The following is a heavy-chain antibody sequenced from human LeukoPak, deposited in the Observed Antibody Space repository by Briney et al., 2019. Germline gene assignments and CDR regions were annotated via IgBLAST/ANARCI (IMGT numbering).Heavy chain of an antibody. V-gene: IGHV3-74*01. J-gene: IGHJ4*02. CDR3: ARVLCSGGYCYYFDY. Sequence: GGSLRLSCAASGFTFSTYWMHWVRQAPGKGLVWVSRINADGRTTNYADSVKGRFTISRDNAKKTLHLQMNSLEVEDAAVYYCARVLCSGGYCYYFDYWGQGTLVTVSS. D-gene: IGHD2-15*01. CDR1: GFTFSTYW. CDR2: INADGRTT.